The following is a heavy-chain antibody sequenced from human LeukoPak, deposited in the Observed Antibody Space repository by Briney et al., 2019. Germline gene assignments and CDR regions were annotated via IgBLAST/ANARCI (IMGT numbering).Heavy chain of an antibody. CDR3: ARRRRGATRRFGFDY. CDR1: GGSFSGYY. D-gene: IGHD1-26*01. V-gene: IGHV4-34*01. CDR2: INHSGST. Sequence: SETLSLTCAVYGGSFSGYYWSWIRQPPGKGLEWTGEINHSGSTNYNPSLKSRVTISVDTSKNQFSLKLSSVTAADTAVYYCARRRRGATRRFGFDYWGQGTLVTVSS. J-gene: IGHJ4*02.